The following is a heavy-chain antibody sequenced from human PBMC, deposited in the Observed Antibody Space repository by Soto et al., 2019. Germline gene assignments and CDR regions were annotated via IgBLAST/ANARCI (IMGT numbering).Heavy chain of an antibody. V-gene: IGHV4-34*01. CDR2: INHSGST. CDR1: GRSFSGYY. J-gene: IGHJ6*03. D-gene: IGHD3-3*01. CDR3: ARGMGYDFWSGSHGRYYYIDV. Sequence: PSETLSLTCAVYGRSFSGYYWSWIRQPPGKGLEWIGEINHSGSTNYNPSLKSRVTISVDTSKNQFSLKLSSVTAADTAVYYCARGMGYDFWSGSHGRYYYIDVWGKGTTVTVS.